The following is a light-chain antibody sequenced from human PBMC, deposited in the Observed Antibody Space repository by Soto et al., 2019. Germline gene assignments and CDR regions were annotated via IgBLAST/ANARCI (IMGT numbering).Light chain of an antibody. CDR2: DVS. J-gene: IGLJ3*02. CDR1: SSDVGGYNY. CDR3: SSYTSSSIWV. V-gene: IGLV2-14*03. Sequence: QSALTQPASVSGSPGQSITISCTGTSSDVGGYNYVSWYQHHPGKAPKLMIYDVSNRPSGVSDRFSGSKSGNTASLTISGLQAEDEADYYCSSYTSSSIWVFGGGTKVTVL.